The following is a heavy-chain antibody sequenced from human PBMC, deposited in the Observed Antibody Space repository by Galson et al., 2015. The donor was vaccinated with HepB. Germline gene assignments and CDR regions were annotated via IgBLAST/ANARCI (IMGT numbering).Heavy chain of an antibody. CDR1: GFTFSSYW. Sequence: LRLSCAASGFTFSSYWMSWVRQAPGKGLEWVANIKQDGSEKYYVDSVKGRFTISRDNAKNSLYLQMNSLRAEDTAVYYCAKSHFPYNWNQYGMDVWGQGTTVTVSS. CDR3: AKSHFPYNWNQYGMDV. D-gene: IGHD1-20*01. V-gene: IGHV3-7*03. J-gene: IGHJ6*02. CDR2: IKQDGSEK.